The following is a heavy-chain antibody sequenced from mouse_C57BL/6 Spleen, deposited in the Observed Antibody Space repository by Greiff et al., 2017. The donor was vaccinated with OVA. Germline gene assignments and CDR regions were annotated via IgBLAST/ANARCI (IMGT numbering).Heavy chain of an antibody. V-gene: IGHV1-75*01. CDR3: AREGLYYGSTLYYAMDY. D-gene: IGHD1-1*01. Sequence: VQLQQSGPELVKPGASVKISCKASGYTFTDYYINWVKQRPGQGLEWIGWIFPGSGSTYYNEKFKGKATLTVDKSSSTAYMLLSSLTSEDSAVYFCAREGLYYGSTLYYAMDYWGQGTSVTVSS. CDR1: GYTFTDYY. J-gene: IGHJ4*01. CDR2: IFPGSGST.